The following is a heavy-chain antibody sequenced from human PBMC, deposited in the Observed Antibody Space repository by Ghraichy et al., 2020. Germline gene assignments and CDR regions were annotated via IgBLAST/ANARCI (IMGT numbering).Heavy chain of an antibody. CDR2: MNPISGGT. V-gene: IGHV1-8*01. CDR3: ARIVSIAVAGTRGLDY. Sequence: ASVKVSCKASGYTFTSHDINWVRQAAGQGLEWMGWMNPISGGTGFAQKFQGRVTMTRDTSISTAYMELSSLTSEDTAVYYCARIVSIAVAGTRGLDYWGRGTLSPSPQ. J-gene: IGHJ4*02. CDR1: GYTFTSHD. D-gene: IGHD6-19*01.